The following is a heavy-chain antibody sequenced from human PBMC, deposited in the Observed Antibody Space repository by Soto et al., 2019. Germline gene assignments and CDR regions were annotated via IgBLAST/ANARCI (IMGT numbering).Heavy chain of an antibody. J-gene: IGHJ5*02. D-gene: IGHD3-16*01. CDR1: GLIFSNNW. CDR2: INDDGSDT. V-gene: IGHV3-74*01. Sequence: EVQLVESGGGLVRPGGSLRLSCAASGLIFSNNWMHWVRQVPGKGLVWVSRINDDGSDTIYADSVKGRFTISRDNAKNTLYLQMNSLRADDTAVYYCERDMPTFGGVIDLWGQGTLVTVSS. CDR3: ERDMPTFGGVIDL.